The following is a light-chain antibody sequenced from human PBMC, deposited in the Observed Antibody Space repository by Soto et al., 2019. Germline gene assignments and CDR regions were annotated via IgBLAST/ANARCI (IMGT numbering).Light chain of an antibody. CDR1: QSVSSSY. J-gene: IGKJ5*01. CDR2: GAS. Sequence: EIVLTQSPGTLSLSPGERATLSCRASQSVSSSYLAWYQQKPGQAPRLLIYGASSRATGIPDRFSGSGSGTDFTLTISRLEPEDFAVYYCQQYCSSPLFCQGTRLEIK. V-gene: IGKV3-20*01. CDR3: QQYCSSPL.